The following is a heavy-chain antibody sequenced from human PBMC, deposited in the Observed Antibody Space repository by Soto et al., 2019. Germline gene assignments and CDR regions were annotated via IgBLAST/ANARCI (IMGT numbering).Heavy chain of an antibody. CDR3: AREELGYCSGGSCYPHYYYGMDV. V-gene: IGHV1-18*01. CDR2: ISAYNGNT. J-gene: IGHJ6*02. Sequence: ASVKVSCKASGYTFTSYGISWVRQAPGQGLEWMGWISAYNGNTNYAQKLQGRVTMTTDTSTSTAYMELRSLRSDDTAVYYCAREELGYCSGGSCYPHYYYGMDVWGQGTTVTVSS. CDR1: GYTFTSYG. D-gene: IGHD2-15*01.